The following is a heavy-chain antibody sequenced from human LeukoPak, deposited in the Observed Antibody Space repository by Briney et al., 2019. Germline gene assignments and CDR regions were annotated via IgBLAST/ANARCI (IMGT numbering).Heavy chain of an antibody. Sequence: SETLSLTCTVSGGSISSYYWSWIRQPPGKGLEWIGYIYYSGSTNYNPSLMSRVTISVDTSKNQFSLKLSSVTAADTAVYYCARGYEVETYYDFWSGYPNWFDPWGQGTLVTVSS. V-gene: IGHV4-59*01. CDR1: GGSISSYY. CDR2: IYYSGST. J-gene: IGHJ5*02. CDR3: ARGYEVETYYDFWSGYPNWFDP. D-gene: IGHD3-3*01.